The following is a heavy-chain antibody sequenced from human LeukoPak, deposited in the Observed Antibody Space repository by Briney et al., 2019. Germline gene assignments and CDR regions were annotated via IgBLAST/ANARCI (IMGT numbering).Heavy chain of an antibody. V-gene: IGHV1-8*03. J-gene: IGHJ6*03. D-gene: IGHD2-2*01. Sequence: ASVKVSCKASGYIFSDYDINWVRQATGQGLEWMAWINPNSGNTGIARKFRGRVNITRNISTHTVYMELSSLSSEDTAVYYCARGLSCGSTTCYGGVMPVAVNYFYYYMDVWGKGTTVTVSS. CDR2: INPNSGNT. CDR3: ARGLSCGSTTCYGGVMPVAVNYFYYYMDV. CDR1: GYIFSDYD.